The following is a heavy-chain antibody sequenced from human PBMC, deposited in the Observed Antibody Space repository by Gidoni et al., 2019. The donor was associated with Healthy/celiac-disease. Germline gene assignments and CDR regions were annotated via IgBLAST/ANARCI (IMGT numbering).Heavy chain of an antibody. V-gene: IGHV4-30-2*01. CDR3: ASLLYYFDY. J-gene: IGHJ4*02. Sequence: QLPLQESGSGLVKPSQTLSPTCAVSGGSISSGGYSWSWIRQPPGKGLEWIGYIYHSGSTYYNPSLKSRVTISVDRSKNQFSLKLSSVTAADTAVYYCASLLYYFDYWGQGTLVTVSS. CDR1: GGSISSGGYS. CDR2: IYHSGST.